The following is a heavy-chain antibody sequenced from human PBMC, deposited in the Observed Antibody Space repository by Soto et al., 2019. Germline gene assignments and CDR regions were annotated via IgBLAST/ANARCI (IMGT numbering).Heavy chain of an antibody. CDR2: IYHTGTT. V-gene: IGHV4-38-2*01. J-gene: IGHJ4*02. CDR3: ARVQTVGMSGSPGDS. Sequence: PSETLSLTCDVSGYAISSGFYWAWIRQPPGKRLEWIGKIYHTGTTYYNPSLKSRVTMSVDTSKNQFSLRLSSVTAADTAVFYCARVQTVGMSGSPGDSWGQGTLVTVSS. CDR1: GYAISSGFY. D-gene: IGHD3-10*01.